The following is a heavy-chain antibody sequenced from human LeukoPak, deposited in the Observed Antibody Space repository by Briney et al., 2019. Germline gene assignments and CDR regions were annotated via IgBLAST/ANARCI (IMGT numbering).Heavy chain of an antibody. CDR2: ISYGGSNK. CDR3: ARDSGIAVVPSYFDY. CDR1: GFTFSSYA. D-gene: IGHD6-19*01. Sequence: GGSLRLSCAASGFTFSSYAMHWVRQAPGKGLEWVAVISYGGSNKYYADSVKGRFTISRDNSKNTLYLQMNSLRAEDTAVYYCARDSGIAVVPSYFDYWGQGTLVTVSS. V-gene: IGHV3-30-3*01. J-gene: IGHJ4*02.